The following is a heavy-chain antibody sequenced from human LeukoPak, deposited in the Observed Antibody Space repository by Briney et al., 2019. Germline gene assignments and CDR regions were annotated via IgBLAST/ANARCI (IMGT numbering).Heavy chain of an antibody. V-gene: IGHV1-2*02. Sequence: ASVKVSCKTSGYTFTGYYIHWVRQAPRQGLEWMGWIDPNSGGTNYAQKFQGRVTMTRDTSISTAYMELSRLTSADTAVYRCATPSSSSWYGFDPWGQGTLVTVSS. D-gene: IGHD6-13*01. CDR3: ATPSSSSWYGFDP. CDR1: GYTFTGYY. CDR2: IDPNSGGT. J-gene: IGHJ5*02.